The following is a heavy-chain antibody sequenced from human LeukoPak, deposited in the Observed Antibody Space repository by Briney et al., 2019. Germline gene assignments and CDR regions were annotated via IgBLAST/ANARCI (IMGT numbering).Heavy chain of an antibody. Sequence: GGSLRLSCAASGLTYSRYAMHWVRQAPGKGLEWVAHIKQDGSQEYYVDSVKGRFTISRDSAKNSLYLQMNSLRAEDTAVYYCARDFEGQWELLGWYFDYWGQGTLVTVSS. CDR1: GLTYSRYA. D-gene: IGHD1-26*01. J-gene: IGHJ4*02. V-gene: IGHV3-7*01. CDR2: IKQDGSQE. CDR3: ARDFEGQWELLGWYFDY.